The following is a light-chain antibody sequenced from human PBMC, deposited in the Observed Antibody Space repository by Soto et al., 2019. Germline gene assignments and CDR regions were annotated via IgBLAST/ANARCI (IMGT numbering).Light chain of an antibody. CDR2: KAS. V-gene: IGKV1-5*03. J-gene: IGKJ1*01. Sequence: DNQMTQSLSTLSAAVGYRVTITCRASQSISSWLAWYQQKPGKAPKLLIYKASSLESVVPSRFSGSGSGTEFTLTISSLQPDDFATYYCKQYNSYSTFGQGNQVDIK. CDR1: QSISSW. CDR3: KQYNSYST.